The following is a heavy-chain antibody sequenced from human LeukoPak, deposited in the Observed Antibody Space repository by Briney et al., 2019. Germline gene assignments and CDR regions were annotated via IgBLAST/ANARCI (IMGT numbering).Heavy chain of an antibody. J-gene: IGHJ6*02. CDR3: ARDIIVGLTSPYGMDV. D-gene: IGHD1-26*01. Sequence: SVKVSCKASGGTFSFYAINWVRQAPGQGLEWMGRIIPIPGMANYAQKFQGRVTITADSSTSTAYMEVSSLRSEDTAVYYCARDIIVGLTSPYGMDVWGQGTTVTVSS. CDR2: IIPIPGMA. CDR1: GGTFSFYA. V-gene: IGHV1-69*04.